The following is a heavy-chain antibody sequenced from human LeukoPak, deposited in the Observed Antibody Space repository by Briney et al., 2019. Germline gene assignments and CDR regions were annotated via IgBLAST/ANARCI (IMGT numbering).Heavy chain of an antibody. CDR3: ARGSWAPAMTTPPPDFDY. CDR1: GGFFGGYY. D-gene: IGHD1-14*01. CDR2: LYYSGST. V-gene: IGHV4-34*01. J-gene: IGHJ4*02. Sequence: PSETLSLTCAVYGGFFGGYYWTWIRQPPGKGLEWIATLYYSGSTYYSPSLKSRVTMSVDTSRNQFSLKLTSVTAADTAVYYCARGSWAPAMTTPPPDFDYWGQGTLVTVSS.